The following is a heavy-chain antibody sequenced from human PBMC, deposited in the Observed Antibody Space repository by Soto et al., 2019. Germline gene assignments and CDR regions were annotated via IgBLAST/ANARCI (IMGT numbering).Heavy chain of an antibody. CDR3: ARDFAYFDS. V-gene: IGHV4-61*08. CDR2: VYHTGRT. Sequence: PSETLSLTCTVSGGSITTSGDYWSWIRQHPGKGLEWIGYVYHTGRTSYNPSLKSRVSISMDTSKNQFSLNLDSVTAADTAVYFCARDFAYFDSWGQGTLVTVSS. CDR1: GGSITTSGDY. D-gene: IGHD3-3*01. J-gene: IGHJ4*02.